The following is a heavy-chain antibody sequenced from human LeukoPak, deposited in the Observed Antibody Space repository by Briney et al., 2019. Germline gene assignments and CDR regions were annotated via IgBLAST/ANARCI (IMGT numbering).Heavy chain of an antibody. V-gene: IGHV1-2*02. CDR3: AGGDGGYDPSNKYYYYMDV. Sequence: ASVKVSCKASGYTFTNYGISWVRQAPGQGLEWMGWINPNSGGTNYAQKFQGRVTMTRDTSISTAYMELSRLRSDDTAVYYCAGGDGGYDPSNKYYYYMDVWGKGTTVTVSS. J-gene: IGHJ6*03. CDR1: GYTFTNYG. D-gene: IGHD5-12*01. CDR2: INPNSGGT.